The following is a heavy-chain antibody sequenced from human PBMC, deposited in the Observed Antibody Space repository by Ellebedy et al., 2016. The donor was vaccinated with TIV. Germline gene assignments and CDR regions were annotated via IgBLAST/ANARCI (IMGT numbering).Heavy chain of an antibody. CDR3: AREYYGSGRHWYFDL. CDR2: IYYSGST. V-gene: IGHV4-31*03. D-gene: IGHD3-10*01. Sequence: SETLSLXXTVSGGSISSGGYYWSWIRQHPGKGLEWIGYIYYSGSTYYNPSLKSRVTISVDTSKNQFSLKLSSVTAADTAVYYCAREYYGSGRHWYFDLWGRGTLVTVSS. J-gene: IGHJ2*01. CDR1: GGSISSGGYY.